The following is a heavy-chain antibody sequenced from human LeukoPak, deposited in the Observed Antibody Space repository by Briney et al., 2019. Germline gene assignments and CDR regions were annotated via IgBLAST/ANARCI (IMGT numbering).Heavy chain of an antibody. J-gene: IGHJ4*02. Sequence: SGTLSLTCSLSGDALSTYYWNWVRQTPGKGLEWIGHVTYETTAYNPSLKSRVTISLDTSKNEFSLQLRSVIAADTAVYFCARDQRHSYGKYFDPWSQGILVSVSS. CDR1: GDALSTYY. CDR3: ARDQRHSYGKYFDP. V-gene: IGHV4-4*08. D-gene: IGHD5-18*01. CDR2: VTYETT.